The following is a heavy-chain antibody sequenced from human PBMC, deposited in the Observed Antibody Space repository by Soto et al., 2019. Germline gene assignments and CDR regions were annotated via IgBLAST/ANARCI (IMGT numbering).Heavy chain of an antibody. CDR1: GFTFSSYA. V-gene: IGHV3-30-3*01. Sequence: GGSLRLSCAASGFTFSSYAMHWVRQAPGKGLEWVAVISYDGSNKYYADSVKGRFTISRDNSKNTLYLQMNSLRAEDTAVYYCARDSRTYYYDSSGYYYGYWGQGTLVTVSS. CDR3: ARDSRTYYYDSSGYYYGY. CDR2: ISYDGSNK. J-gene: IGHJ4*02. D-gene: IGHD3-22*01.